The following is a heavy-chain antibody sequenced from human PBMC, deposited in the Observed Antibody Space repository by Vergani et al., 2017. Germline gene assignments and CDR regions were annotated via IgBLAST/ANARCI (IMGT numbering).Heavy chain of an antibody. CDR2: INPNSGGT. J-gene: IGHJ6*03. Sequence: QVQLVQSGAEVKKPGASVKVSCKASGYTFTGYYMHWVRQAPGQGLEWMGWINPNSGGTNYAQKFQGRVTMTRDTSISTAYMELSRLRSDDTAVYSCARGGSLGLYYYDSSGYYTPDYYYYMDVWGKGTTVTVSS. CDR1: GYTFTGYY. CDR3: ARGGSLGLYYYDSSGYYTPDYYYYMDV. D-gene: IGHD3-22*01. V-gene: IGHV1-2*02.